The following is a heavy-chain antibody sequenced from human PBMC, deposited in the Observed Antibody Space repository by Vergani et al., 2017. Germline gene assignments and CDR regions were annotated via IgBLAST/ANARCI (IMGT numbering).Heavy chain of an antibody. CDR2: IYYSGST. Sequence: QVQLQESGPGLVKPSETLSLTCTVSGGSISSYYWSWIRQPPGKGLEWIGYIYYSGSTNYNPSLKSRVTISVDTSKNQFSLKLSSVTAADTAVYYCERDRTTRWETRYGMDVWGQGTTVTVSS. V-gene: IGHV4-59*01. J-gene: IGHJ6*02. D-gene: IGHD2/OR15-2a*01. CDR3: ERDRTTRWETRYGMDV. CDR1: GGSISSYY.